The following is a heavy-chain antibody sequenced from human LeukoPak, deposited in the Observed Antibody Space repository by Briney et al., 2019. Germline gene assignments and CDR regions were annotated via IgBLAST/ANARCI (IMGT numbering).Heavy chain of an antibody. CDR2: IKSDGSST. J-gene: IGHJ4*02. Sequence: PGGSLRLSCAASGFTLSSYWMHWVRRAPGKGLVWVSRIKSDGSSTNYADSVKGRFTISRDNAKNTLYLQMNSLRAEDTAVYYCTTIRMFDYWGQGTLVTVSS. V-gene: IGHV3-74*01. CDR3: TTIRMFDY. CDR1: GFTLSSYW. D-gene: IGHD4-17*01.